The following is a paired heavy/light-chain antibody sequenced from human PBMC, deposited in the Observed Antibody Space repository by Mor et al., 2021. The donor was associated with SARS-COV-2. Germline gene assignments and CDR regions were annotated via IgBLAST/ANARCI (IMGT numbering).Light chain of an antibody. V-gene: IGKV3-11*01. CDR2: DAS. CDR1: QSVSNS. CDR3: QQRSNWIT. J-gene: IGKJ5*01. Sequence: EIVLTQSPATLSLSPGERATLSCRASQSVSNSLAWYQQKPGQAPRLLIYDASNRATGIPARFSGSGSGTDFTLTISSLEPEDFAVYYCQQRSNWITFGQGTRLEIK.
Heavy chain of an antibody. Sequence: QLQLQESGPGLVKPSETLSLACTVSGGSISSSSYYWGWIRQPPGKGLEWIGTIYYTGITYYNPSLKSRVTISADTSKNQFSLRLSSVTAADTAVYYCARPKTTLGYCNGGSCSGGRNWFDPWGQGTLVTVSS. CDR1: GGSISSSSYY. J-gene: IGHJ5*02. D-gene: IGHD2-15*01. CDR3: ARPKTTLGYCNGGSCSGGRNWFDP. V-gene: IGHV4-39*07. CDR2: IYYTGIT.